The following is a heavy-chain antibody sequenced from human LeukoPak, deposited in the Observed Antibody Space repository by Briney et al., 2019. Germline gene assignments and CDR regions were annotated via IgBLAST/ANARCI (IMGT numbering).Heavy chain of an antibody. D-gene: IGHD6-19*01. J-gene: IGHJ4*02. CDR3: AGPGIAVAGSEEI. CDR1: GGSISSSSYY. Sequence: PSETLSLTCTVSGGSISSSSYYWGWIRQPPGKGLEWIGSIYYSGSTYYNPSLKSRVTISVDTSKNQFPLKLSSVTAADTAVYYCAGPGIAVAGSEEIWGQGTLVTVSS. CDR2: IYYSGST. V-gene: IGHV4-39*01.